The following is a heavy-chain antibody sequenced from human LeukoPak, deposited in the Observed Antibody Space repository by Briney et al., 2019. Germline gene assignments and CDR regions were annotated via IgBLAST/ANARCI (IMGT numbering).Heavy chain of an antibody. Sequence: ASVKLSCKASGGTFSSYAISWVRQAPGQGLEWMGGIIPIFGTANYAQKFQGRVAITTDESTSTAYMELSSLRSEDTAVYYCARVCRDGYLMDYWGQGTLVTVSS. J-gene: IGHJ4*02. CDR3: ARVCRDGYLMDY. CDR1: GGTFSSYA. D-gene: IGHD5-24*01. V-gene: IGHV1-69*05. CDR2: IIPIFGTA.